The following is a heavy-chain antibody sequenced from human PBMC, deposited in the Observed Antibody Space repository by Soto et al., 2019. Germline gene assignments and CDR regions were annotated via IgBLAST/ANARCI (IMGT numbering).Heavy chain of an antibody. J-gene: IGHJ5*02. CDR1: GYTFINYD. V-gene: IGHV1-8*02. CDR2: MNPGSGKT. Sequence: ASVKVSCKASGYTFINYDISWVRQATGQGLEWMGWMNPGSGKTGYANKFQGRVTMTRDASTSTAHLELSSLTSEDTAVYYCARMASSGTLNWFDPWGQGTLVTVSS. CDR3: ARMASSGTLNWFDP.